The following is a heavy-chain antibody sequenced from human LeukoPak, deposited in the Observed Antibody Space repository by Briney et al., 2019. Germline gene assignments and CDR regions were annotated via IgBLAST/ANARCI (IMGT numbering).Heavy chain of an antibody. CDR1: GFTFSGYW. CDR3: ASNYGAANY. Sequence: PGGSLRLSCAASGFTFSGYWMSWVRQAPGKGLEWVANIQQDGNEKYYVDSVKGRFTISRDNAKNSLYLQMNSLRAEDRAVYYCASNYGAANYWGQGALVTVSS. CDR2: IQQDGNEK. J-gene: IGHJ4*02. V-gene: IGHV3-7*02. D-gene: IGHD4-17*01.